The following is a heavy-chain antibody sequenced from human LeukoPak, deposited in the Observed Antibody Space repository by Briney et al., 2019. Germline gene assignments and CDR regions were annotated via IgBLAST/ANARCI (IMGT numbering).Heavy chain of an antibody. CDR2: MNPNSGNT. CDR3: ARVGLYYYDSSGGAFDI. J-gene: IGHJ3*02. CDR1: GYTFTSYD. Sequence: ASVKVSCKASGYTFTSYDINWVRQATGQGLEWMGWMNPNSGNTGYAQKFQGRVTITRNTSITTAYMELSSLRSEDTAVYYCARVGLYYYDSSGGAFDIWGQGTMVTVSS. D-gene: IGHD3-22*01. V-gene: IGHV1-8*03.